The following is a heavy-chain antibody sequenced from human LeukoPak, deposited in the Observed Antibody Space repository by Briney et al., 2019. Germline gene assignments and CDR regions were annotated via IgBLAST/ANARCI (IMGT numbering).Heavy chain of an antibody. V-gene: IGHV3-74*03. J-gene: IGHJ4*02. Sequence: GGCRRLSCTTSGFIFNNYWMHWVRQAPGKGLVWVSRISSDGSSTEYADSVKGRFTISRDNAKNSLYLQMNSLRAEDTAVYYCARDIGWELQERCDYWGQGTLVTVSS. D-gene: IGHD1-26*01. CDR3: ARDIGWELQERCDY. CDR1: GFIFNNYW. CDR2: ISSDGSST.